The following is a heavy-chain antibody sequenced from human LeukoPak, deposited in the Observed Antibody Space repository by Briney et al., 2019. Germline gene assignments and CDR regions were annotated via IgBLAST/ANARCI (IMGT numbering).Heavy chain of an antibody. CDR1: GGSISSGSYY. Sequence: SQTLSLTCTVSGGSISSGSYYWSWIRQPAGKGLEWIGRIYTSRSTNYNPSLKSRVTISVDTSKNQFSLKLSSVTAADTAVYYCTAGVSADNPAYYYYCYYMDVWGKGTTVTVSS. J-gene: IGHJ6*03. CDR2: IYTSRST. D-gene: IGHD2-2*01. V-gene: IGHV4-61*02. CDR3: TAGVSADNPAYYYYCYYMDV.